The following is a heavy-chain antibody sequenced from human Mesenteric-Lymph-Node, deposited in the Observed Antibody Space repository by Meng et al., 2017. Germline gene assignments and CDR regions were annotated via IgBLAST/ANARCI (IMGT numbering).Heavy chain of an antibody. V-gene: IGHV4-34*01. Sequence: QVQLQQWGSGLLKPSETLSLTCAVYVGSFSGYYWSWIRQPPGKGLEWIGEINHSGSTNYNPSLKSRVTISVDKSKNQFSLKLSSVTAADTAMYYCARGGGCSSSSCDLDYWGQGVLVTVSS. D-gene: IGHD2-2*01. CDR3: ARGGGCSSSSCDLDY. CDR1: VGSFSGYY. CDR2: INHSGST. J-gene: IGHJ4*02.